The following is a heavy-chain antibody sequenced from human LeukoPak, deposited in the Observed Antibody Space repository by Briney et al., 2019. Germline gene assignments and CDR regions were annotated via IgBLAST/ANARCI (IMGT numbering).Heavy chain of an antibody. V-gene: IGHV4-39*01. CDR1: GGSISSSSYY. D-gene: IGHD2-21*02. CDR2: IYYSGST. J-gene: IGHJ4*02. CDR3: ASGAAYCGGDCPPGPVGY. Sequence: PSETLSLTCTVSGGSISSSSYYWGWIRQPPGKRLEWIGSIYYSGSTYYNPSLKSRVTISVDTSKNQFSLKLSSVTAADTAVYYCASGAAYCGGDCPPGPVGYWGQGTLVTVSS.